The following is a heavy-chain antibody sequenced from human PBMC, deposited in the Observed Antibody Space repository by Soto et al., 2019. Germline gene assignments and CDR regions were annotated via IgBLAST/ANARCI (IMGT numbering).Heavy chain of an antibody. Sequence: EVQLLESGGGLVQPGGSLRLSCAASGFTFNNYAMSWVRQAPGKGLEWVSTITGGGAGTYYADSVKGRFTISRDNSNNTLDLQMNSLRVEDTALYYCAKCFRNYAADNFDNWGQGTLVTVSS. CDR3: AKCFRNYAADNFDN. D-gene: IGHD4-4*01. CDR2: ITGGGAGT. J-gene: IGHJ4*02. CDR1: GFTFNNYA. V-gene: IGHV3-23*01.